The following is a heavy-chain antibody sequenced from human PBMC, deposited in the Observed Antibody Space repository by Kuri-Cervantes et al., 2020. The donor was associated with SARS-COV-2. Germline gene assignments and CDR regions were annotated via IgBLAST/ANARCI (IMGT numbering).Heavy chain of an antibody. CDR1: GFTFSSYA. D-gene: IGHD3-22*01. Sequence: GESLKISCAASGFTFSSYAMHWVRQAPGKGLEWVAVISYDGSNKYYADSVKGRFTISRDNSKNTLYLQMNSLRAEDTAVYYCARMGWYYYDSSGHFDYWGQGTLVTVSS. CDR3: ARMGWYYYDSSGHFDY. CDR2: ISYDGSNK. J-gene: IGHJ4*02. V-gene: IGHV3-30-3*01.